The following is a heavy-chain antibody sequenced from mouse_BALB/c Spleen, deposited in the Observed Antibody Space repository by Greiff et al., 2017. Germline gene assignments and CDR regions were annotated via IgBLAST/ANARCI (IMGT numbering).Heavy chain of an antibody. V-gene: IGHV1S56*01. Sequence: VQLQQSGPELVKPGASVRISCKASGYTFTSYYIHWVKQRPGQGLEWIGWIYPGNVNTKYNEKFKGKATLTADKSSSTAYMQLSSLTSEDSAVYFCARLTDYDGGWFAYWGQGTLVTVSA. D-gene: IGHD2-4*01. CDR3: ARLTDYDGGWFAY. CDR2: IYPGNVNT. CDR1: GYTFTSYY. J-gene: IGHJ3*01.